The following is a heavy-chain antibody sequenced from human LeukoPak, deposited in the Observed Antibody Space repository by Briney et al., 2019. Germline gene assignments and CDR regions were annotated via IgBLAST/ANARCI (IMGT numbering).Heavy chain of an antibody. CDR1: GYTSTNYD. Sequence: ASVKVSCKASGYTSTNYDINWVRQATGQGLEWMGYMKPNSGNTGYAQKFQGRVTMTRDTSISTAYMELSSLTSEDTAVYYCATELRWKDHWGQGTVVTVSS. D-gene: IGHD4-23*01. J-gene: IGHJ4*02. CDR2: MKPNSGNT. V-gene: IGHV1-8*01. CDR3: ATELRWKDH.